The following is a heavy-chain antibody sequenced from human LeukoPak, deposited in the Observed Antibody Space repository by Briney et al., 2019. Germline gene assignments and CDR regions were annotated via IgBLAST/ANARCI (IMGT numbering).Heavy chain of an antibody. D-gene: IGHD2-2*01. J-gene: IGHJ4*02. CDR2: IYTSGST. Sequence: SQTLSLTCTDSGGSISSGSYYWSWLRQPAGKGREWIGRIYTSGSTNYKPSLRSRVTISVDTSKNQFSLKLSSVTAADTAVYYCARGYQPLLFDYWGQGTLVTVSS. CDR1: GGSISSGSYY. CDR3: ARGYQPLLFDY. V-gene: IGHV4-61*02.